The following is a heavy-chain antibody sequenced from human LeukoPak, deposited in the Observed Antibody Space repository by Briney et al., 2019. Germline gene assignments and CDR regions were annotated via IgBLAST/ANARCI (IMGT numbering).Heavy chain of an antibody. V-gene: IGHV3-21*01. J-gene: IGHJ4*02. CDR1: GFTFSSYS. Sequence: GGSLRLSCAASGFTFSSYSMNWVRQAPGKGLEWVSSISSSSYIYYADSVKGRFTISRDNAKNSLYLQMNSLRADDTAVYYCAREGRSIAARDFDYWGQGTLVTVSS. CDR2: ISSSSYI. CDR3: AREGRSIAARDFDY. D-gene: IGHD6-6*01.